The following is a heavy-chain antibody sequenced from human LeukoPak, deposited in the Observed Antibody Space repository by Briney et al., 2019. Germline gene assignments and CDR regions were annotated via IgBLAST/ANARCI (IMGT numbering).Heavy chain of an antibody. D-gene: IGHD6-13*01. J-gene: IGHJ4*02. CDR2: ISGSGGST. V-gene: IGHV3-23*01. CDR1: GFTFSGYA. Sequence: GGSLRLSCAASGFTFSGYAMSWVRQAPGKGLEWVSAISGSGGSTYYADSVKSRFTISRDNSKNTLYLQMNSLRAEDTAVYYCAKLYGSGESGIAAAALYYFDYWGQGTLVTVSS. CDR3: AKLYGSGESGIAAAALYYFDY.